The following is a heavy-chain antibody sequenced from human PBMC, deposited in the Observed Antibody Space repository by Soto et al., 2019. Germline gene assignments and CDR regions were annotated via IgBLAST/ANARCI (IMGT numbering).Heavy chain of an antibody. J-gene: IGHJ3*02. CDR2: IGNSGNDI. Sequence: GSLRLSYAASGMNFRTYSINWMPQAAWKELEWVSSIGNSGNDIYYADSVKGRFTISRYNAQTSRFLQMNSMRAEDTPVYYGARATAPAVAALDTWGEGTM. CDR1: GMNFRTYS. CDR3: ARATAPAVAALDT. V-gene: IGHV3-21*01. D-gene: IGHD6-13*01.